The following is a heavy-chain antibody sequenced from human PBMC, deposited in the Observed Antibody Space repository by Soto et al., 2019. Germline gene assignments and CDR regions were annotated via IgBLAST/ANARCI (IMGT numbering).Heavy chain of an antibody. D-gene: IGHD1-26*01. V-gene: IGHV3-23*01. CDR2: ISGSGGST. Sequence: EVQLLESGGGLVQPGGSLRLSCAASGFTFSSYAMRWVRQAPGKGLEWVSAISGSGGSTYYADSVKGRFTISRDNSKNTLYLQMNSLSAEDTAVYYCAKPLVGAVRLIDYWGQGTLVTVSS. CDR1: GFTFSSYA. CDR3: AKPLVGAVRLIDY. J-gene: IGHJ4*02.